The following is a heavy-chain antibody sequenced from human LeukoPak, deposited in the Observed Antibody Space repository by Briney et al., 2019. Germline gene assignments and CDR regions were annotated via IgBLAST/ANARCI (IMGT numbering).Heavy chain of an antibody. V-gene: IGHV1-18*01. CDR3: ARRQGTTLSFDY. D-gene: IGHD1-1*01. Sequence: ASVNVSCKASVYTFNTYGFSWVRQAPGQGLEWMGWINAYNGNTNYAQKLQGRVTMTTETSTSTAYMELRSLRSDDTAVYYCARRQGTTLSFDYWGQGTLVTVSS. J-gene: IGHJ4*02. CDR2: INAYNGNT. CDR1: VYTFNTYG.